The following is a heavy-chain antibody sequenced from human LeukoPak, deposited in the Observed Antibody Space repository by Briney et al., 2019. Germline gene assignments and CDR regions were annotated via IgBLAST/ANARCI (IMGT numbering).Heavy chain of an antibody. CDR1: GGSISSGGYY. D-gene: IGHD1-26*01. V-gene: IGHV4-30-2*01. J-gene: IGHJ4*02. CDR2: IYHSGST. CDR3: AREGLRSYTDY. Sequence: SETLSLTCTVSGGSISSGGYYWSWIRQPPGKGLEWIGYIYHSGSTYYNPSLKSRVTISVDRSKNQFSLKLSSVTAADTAVYYCAREGLRSYTDYWGQGTLVTVSS.